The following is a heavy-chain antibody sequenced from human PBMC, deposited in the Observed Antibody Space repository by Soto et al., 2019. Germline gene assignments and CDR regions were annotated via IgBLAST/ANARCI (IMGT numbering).Heavy chain of an antibody. J-gene: IGHJ6*02. CDR2: SSSSGRTT. CDR3: ARAGYCSRTSCSFYGTDV. D-gene: IGHD2-2*01. Sequence: LRLSCAASGFTFSSFEMNWVRQAPGKGLEWVSYSSSSGRTTHYADSVKGRLTISRDNAKNSLYLQMNSLRVEDTAVYYCARAGYCSRTSCSFYGTDVWGQGTKVTVS. V-gene: IGHV3-48*03. CDR1: GFTFSSFE.